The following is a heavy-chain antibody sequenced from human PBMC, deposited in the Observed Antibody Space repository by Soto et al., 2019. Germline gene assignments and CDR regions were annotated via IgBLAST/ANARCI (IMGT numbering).Heavy chain of an antibody. CDR1: GGSISSYY. CDR2: IYYSGST. J-gene: IGHJ5*02. Sequence: PSETLSLTCTVSGGSISSYYWSWIRQPPGKGLEWIGYIYYSGSTNYNPSLKSRVTISVDTSKNQFSLKLSSVTAADTAVYYCARRHMRCSSTSCYENWFDPWGQGTLVTVSS. CDR3: ARRHMRCSSTSCYENWFDP. V-gene: IGHV4-59*08. D-gene: IGHD2-2*01.